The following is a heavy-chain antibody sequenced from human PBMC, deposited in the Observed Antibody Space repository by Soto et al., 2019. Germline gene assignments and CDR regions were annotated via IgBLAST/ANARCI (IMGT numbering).Heavy chain of an antibody. D-gene: IGHD3-10*01. CDR2: FDPEDGET. CDR3: ATVRGITMVRGVIKTMGRYYFDY. V-gene: IGHV1-24*01. J-gene: IGHJ4*02. CDR1: RWTRTELS. Sequence: ASVKVYFKVSRWTRTELSIHWVRQAPGKGLEWMGGFDPEDGETIYAQKFQGRVTMTEDTSTDTAYMELSSLRSEDTAVYYCATVRGITMVRGVIKTMGRYYFDYWGKGTLVTVSS.